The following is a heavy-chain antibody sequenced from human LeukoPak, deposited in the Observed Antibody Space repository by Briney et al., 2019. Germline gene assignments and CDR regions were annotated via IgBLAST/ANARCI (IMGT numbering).Heavy chain of an antibody. D-gene: IGHD3-16*02. Sequence: SLRLSCVASGFSVSTFDMYWVRQAAGGGLEWVAAVGTNHDTLYLGSVKGRFTISRENAKNSLSLEMSYLTVEDTAVYYCTREWRGIASHYSGMDVWGQGTTVTVSS. CDR2: VGTNHDT. CDR1: GFSVSTFD. CDR3: TREWRGIASHYSGMDV. V-gene: IGHV3-13*01. J-gene: IGHJ6*01.